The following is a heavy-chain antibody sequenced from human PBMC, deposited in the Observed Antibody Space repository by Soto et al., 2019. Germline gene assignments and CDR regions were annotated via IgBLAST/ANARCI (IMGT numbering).Heavy chain of an antibody. J-gene: IGHJ5*02. D-gene: IGHD3-22*01. CDR3: AREWDYDSSGYYLNNWFDP. CDR2: IYYSGST. CDR1: GGSISSGGYY. Sequence: QVQLQESGPGLVKPSQTLSLTCTVSGGSISSGGYYWSWIRQHPGKGLEWIGYIYYSGSTYYNPSLKSRVTISVDTSKNQFSLKLSSVTAADTAVYYCAREWDYDSSGYYLNNWFDPWGQGTLVTVSS. V-gene: IGHV4-31*03.